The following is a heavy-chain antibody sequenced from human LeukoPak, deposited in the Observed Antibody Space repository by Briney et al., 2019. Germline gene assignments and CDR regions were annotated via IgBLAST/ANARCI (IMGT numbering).Heavy chain of an antibody. CDR1: GFTFTSYD. CDR3: ARVTGYSNYDYLDY. V-gene: IGHV1-18*01. D-gene: IGHD4-11*01. Sequence: GASVKVSCKASGFTFTSYDINWVRQAPGQGLEWMGWISAYNGNTNYAQKLQGRVTMTTDTSTSTAYMELRSLRSDDTAVYYCARVTGYSNYDYLDYWGQGTLVTVSS. CDR2: ISAYNGNT. J-gene: IGHJ4*02.